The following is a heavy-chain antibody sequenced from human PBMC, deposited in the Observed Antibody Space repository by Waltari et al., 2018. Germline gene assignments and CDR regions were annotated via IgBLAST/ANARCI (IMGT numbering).Heavy chain of an antibody. CDR3: ARNGPADSP. Sequence: EVQLVESGGGLVQPGGSLRLSCLASGFTVGNIYMNWFRHAPGKGLEWVSLIYSKGGTDYADSVKGRFIISRDSSKNTLYLQMNSLRVEDTAVYYCARNGPADSPWGQGTLVTVSS. CDR1: GFTVGNIY. D-gene: IGHD3-10*01. J-gene: IGHJ5*02. CDR2: IYSKGGT. V-gene: IGHV3-66*01.